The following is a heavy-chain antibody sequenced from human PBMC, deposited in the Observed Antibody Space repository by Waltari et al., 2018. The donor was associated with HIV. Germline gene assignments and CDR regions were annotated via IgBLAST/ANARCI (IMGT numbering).Heavy chain of an antibody. Sequence: QVQLQQWGAGLLKPSETLSLTCAVSGGTFSGYYWTWIRQAPGKGLEWIGEINHSGKTNYNPSLKSRLTLSVDTSKNQVSLRMKSVTGADTAIYYCAREKSRASKWYGIFYYDAWGQGTLVSVPS. CDR2: INHSGKT. CDR3: AREKSRASKWYGIFYYDA. J-gene: IGHJ5*02. CDR1: GGTFSGYY. V-gene: IGHV4-34*02. D-gene: IGHD2-15*01.